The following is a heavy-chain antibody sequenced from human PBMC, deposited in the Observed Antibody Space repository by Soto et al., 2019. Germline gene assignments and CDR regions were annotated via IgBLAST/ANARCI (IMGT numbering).Heavy chain of an antibody. J-gene: IGHJ4*02. CDR3: AKDPTVSLRGSDY. CDR1: GFSFSSYA. Sequence: GGSLRLSCAASGFSFSSYAMTWVRQAPGKGLEWVSTISNSGGSTYYADSAKGRFTISRDNTKNTLYLEMNSLRDEDTAVYYCAKDPTVSLRGSDYWGQGNLVTVSS. D-gene: IGHD4-17*01. CDR2: ISNSGGST. V-gene: IGHV3-23*01.